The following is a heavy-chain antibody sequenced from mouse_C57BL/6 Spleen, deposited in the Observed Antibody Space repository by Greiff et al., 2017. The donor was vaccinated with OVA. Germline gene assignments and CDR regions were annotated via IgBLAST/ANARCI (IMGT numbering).Heavy chain of an antibody. CDR3: ARRTAQATAYMDY. V-gene: IGHV1-52*01. CDR1: GYTFTSYW. CDR2: IDPSDSET. D-gene: IGHD3-2*02. Sequence: QVQLQQPGAELVRPGSSVKLSCKASGYTFTSYWMHWVKQRPIQGLEWIGNIDPSDSETHYNQKFTDKATLTVDKSSSTAYMQLSSLTSEDSAVYDRARRTAQATAYMDYWGQGTTLTVSS. J-gene: IGHJ2*01.